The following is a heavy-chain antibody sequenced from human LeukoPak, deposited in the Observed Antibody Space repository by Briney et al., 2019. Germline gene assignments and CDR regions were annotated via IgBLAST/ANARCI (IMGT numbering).Heavy chain of an antibody. D-gene: IGHD3-3*01. J-gene: IGHJ5*02. CDR1: GGSISSYY. Sequence: SETLSLTCTVSGGSISSYYWSWIRQPPGKGLEWIGYIYYSGSTNYNPSLKSRVTISVDTSKNQFPLRLSSVTAADTAVYYCARHGYDFWSGYYTGTEWFDPWGQGTLVAVSS. CDR3: ARHGYDFWSGYYTGTEWFDP. CDR2: IYYSGST. V-gene: IGHV4-59*08.